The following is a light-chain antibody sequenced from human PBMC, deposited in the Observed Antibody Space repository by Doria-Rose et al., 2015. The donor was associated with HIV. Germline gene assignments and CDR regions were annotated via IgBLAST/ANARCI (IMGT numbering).Light chain of an antibody. CDR3: QRYVTSLSIT. J-gene: IGKJ5*01. CDR1: PSVSSSY. Sequence: TQSPGTLSLSQEDRATLSCRASPSVSSSYLAWYQQKPGQAPKLLSYGASSRATGIPGRFSGSGAGTDFTLTISRLEPEDFAVYYCQRYVTSLSITFGQGTRLEIK. V-gene: IGKV3-20*01. CDR2: GAS.